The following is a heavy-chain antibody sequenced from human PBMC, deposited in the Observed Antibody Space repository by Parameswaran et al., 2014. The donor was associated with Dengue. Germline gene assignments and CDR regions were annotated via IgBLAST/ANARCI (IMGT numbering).Heavy chain of an antibody. Sequence: VRQAPGKGLEWIGYIYYSGSTNYNPSLKSRVTISVDTSKNQFSLKLSSVTAADTAVYYCARDSSGWSHFDFWGQGTLVTVSS. J-gene: IGHJ4*02. CDR3: ARDSSGWSHFDF. D-gene: IGHD6-19*01. CDR2: IYYSGST. V-gene: IGHV4-59*01.